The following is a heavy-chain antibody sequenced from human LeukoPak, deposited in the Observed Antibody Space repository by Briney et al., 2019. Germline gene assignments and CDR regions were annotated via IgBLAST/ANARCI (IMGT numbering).Heavy chain of an antibody. CDR3: ARKLTGTTYFDC. CDR1: GFTFSSYD. J-gene: IGHJ4*02. D-gene: IGHD1-1*01. Sequence: GGSLRLSCAASGFTFSSYDMNWVRQAPGEGLEWVSYIHSSGGTIYYADSVKGRFTISRDSAKNSVYLRMNSLRAEDTALYYCARKLTGTTYFDCWGQGTLVTVSP. V-gene: IGHV3-48*03. CDR2: IHSSGGTI.